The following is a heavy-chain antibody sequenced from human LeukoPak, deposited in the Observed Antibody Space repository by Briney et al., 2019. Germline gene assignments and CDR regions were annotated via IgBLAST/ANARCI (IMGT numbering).Heavy chain of an antibody. D-gene: IGHD4/OR15-4a*01. CDR3: ARSANYGGHAFFDY. CDR1: GFTFSGFA. CDR2: ISGSGDNT. V-gene: IGHV3-23*01. J-gene: IGHJ4*02. Sequence: GGSLRLSCAASGFTFSGFAMSWVRRTPGKGLEWVSGISGSGDNTLYADSVKGRFTISRDNAENSLHLQMSSLRAEDTAVYYCARSANYGGHAFFDYWGQGILVIVSS.